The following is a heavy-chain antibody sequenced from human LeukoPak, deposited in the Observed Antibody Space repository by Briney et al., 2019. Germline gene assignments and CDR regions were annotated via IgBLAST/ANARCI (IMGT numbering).Heavy chain of an antibody. CDR2: INPNSGVT. V-gene: IGHV1-2*02. Sequence: ASVTLSCKASGYTFTNYGINWVRQAPGQGLEWMGWINPNSGVTNYAQKFQGRVTMTRDTSISTAYMELSRLRSDDTAVYYCARTYYDSSGYVPFDYWGQGALVTVSS. CDR1: GYTFTNYG. CDR3: ARTYYDSSGYVPFDY. J-gene: IGHJ4*02. D-gene: IGHD3-22*01.